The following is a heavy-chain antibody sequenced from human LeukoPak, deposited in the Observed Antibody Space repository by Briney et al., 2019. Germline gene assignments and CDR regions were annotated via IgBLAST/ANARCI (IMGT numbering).Heavy chain of an antibody. J-gene: IGHJ4*02. D-gene: IGHD3-10*01. V-gene: IGHV3-11*01. Sequence: GGSLRLSCAASGFTFSDYYMSWVRQAPGKGLEWISYISGSGSTIYYADSVKGRFTISRDNAKNSLYLQMNSLRAADSAVYYCAREQCGSGTYYSDYWGQGTLVTVSS. CDR3: AREQCGSGTYYSDY. CDR2: ISGSGSTI. CDR1: GFTFSDYY.